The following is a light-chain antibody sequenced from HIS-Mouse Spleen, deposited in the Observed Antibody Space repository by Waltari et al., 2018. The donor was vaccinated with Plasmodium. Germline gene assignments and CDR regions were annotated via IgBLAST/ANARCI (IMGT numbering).Light chain of an antibody. J-gene: IGKJ2*01. Sequence: DIVMTQSPDSLAVSLGERATIHCKSSQSVLYSSNNKNNLAWNQEKPGQPPKLLIYWASTRESGVPDRFIGSGSGTDFTLTISSLQAEDVAVYYCQQYYSTPYTFGQGTKLEIK. V-gene: IGKV4-1*01. CDR2: WAS. CDR3: QQYYSTPYT. CDR1: QSVLYSSNNKNN.